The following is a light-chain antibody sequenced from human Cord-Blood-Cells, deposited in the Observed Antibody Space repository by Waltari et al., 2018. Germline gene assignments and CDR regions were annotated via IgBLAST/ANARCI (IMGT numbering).Light chain of an antibody. CDR1: QSISSW. J-gene: IGKJ1*01. CDR3: RQYNSRT. CDR2: DAS. Sequence: DIQMTQSPSTMSAFVGGRVTITCRASQSISSWLAWYQQKPAEAPKLLIYDASSLERGVPSRFSGSGAGTEFTRTISSVQPDDFATYYGRQYNSRTFGQGTKVEI. V-gene: IGKV1-5*01.